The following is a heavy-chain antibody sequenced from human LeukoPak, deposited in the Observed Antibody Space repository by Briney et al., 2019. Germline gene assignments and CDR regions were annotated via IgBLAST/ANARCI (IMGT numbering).Heavy chain of an antibody. CDR1: GGSISSYY. CDR2: IYYSGST. D-gene: IGHD6-19*01. V-gene: IGHV4-59*08. J-gene: IGHJ4*02. CDR3: ARTTRIAVAGTD. Sequence: SETLSLTCTVSGGSISSYYWSRIRQPPGKGLEWIGYIYYSGSTNYNPSLKSRVTISVDTSKNQFSLKLSSVTAADTAVYYCARTTRIAVAGTDWGQGTLVTVSS.